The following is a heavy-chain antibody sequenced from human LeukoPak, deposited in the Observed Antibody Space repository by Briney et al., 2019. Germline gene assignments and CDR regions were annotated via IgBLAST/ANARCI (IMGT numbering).Heavy chain of an antibody. CDR3: AKGRGVVVVYFDY. CDR1: GFTFDDYA. Sequence: SLRLSCAASGFTFDDYAMHWVRQAPGKGLEWVSGISWNSGSIGYADSVKGRFTISRDNAKNSLYLQMNSLRAEDTALYYCAKGRGVVVVYFDYWGQGTLVTVSS. J-gene: IGHJ4*02. CDR2: ISWNSGSI. V-gene: IGHV3-9*01. D-gene: IGHD2-15*01.